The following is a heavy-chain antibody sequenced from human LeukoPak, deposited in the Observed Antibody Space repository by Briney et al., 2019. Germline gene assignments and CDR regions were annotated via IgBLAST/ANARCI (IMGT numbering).Heavy chain of an antibody. CDR1: GFTFSSYS. D-gene: IGHD2-8*01. CDR2: ISSSSSYV. J-gene: IGHJ4*02. Sequence: PGGSLRLSCAASGFTFSSYSMNWVRQAPGKGLEWVSSISSSSSYVYYADSVKGRFTISRDNAKNSLYLQMNSLRAADTAVYYCARDRPGYCTNGVCYAPLHYWGQGTLVTVSS. V-gene: IGHV3-21*01. CDR3: ARDRPGYCTNGVCYAPLHY.